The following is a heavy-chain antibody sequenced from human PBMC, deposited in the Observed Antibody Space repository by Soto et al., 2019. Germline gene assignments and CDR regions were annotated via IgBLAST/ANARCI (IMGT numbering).Heavy chain of an antibody. V-gene: IGHV3-23*01. J-gene: IGHJ4*02. Sequence: EVQLLESGGGLVQPGGSLRLSCAASGFTFSSYAMTWVSQAPGKGLEWVSAISGSGGTTYFGDSVKGRFSISRDNSKNTLYLQMNSLGAEDTAVYYCATSSGYTTGWGHYWGQGTLVTVSS. D-gene: IGHD6-19*01. CDR3: ATSSGYTTGWGHY. CDR1: GFTFSSYA. CDR2: ISGSGGTT.